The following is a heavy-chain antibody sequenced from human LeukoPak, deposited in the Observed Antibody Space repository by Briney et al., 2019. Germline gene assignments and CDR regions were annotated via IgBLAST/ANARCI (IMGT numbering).Heavy chain of an antibody. Sequence: GASLRLSWAASGFSYSIYGMSWVRHPAGKGLEWDSSISTSSSHIYYADSMKGRLTISRDNPKSLLYLQKTCVRGDDTAVYYCASSIFGVVKYYFDYWGQETLVTASS. V-gene: IGHV3-21*01. CDR2: ISTSSSHI. D-gene: IGHD3-3*01. J-gene: IGHJ4*02. CDR3: ASSIFGVVKYYFDY. CDR1: GFSYSIYG.